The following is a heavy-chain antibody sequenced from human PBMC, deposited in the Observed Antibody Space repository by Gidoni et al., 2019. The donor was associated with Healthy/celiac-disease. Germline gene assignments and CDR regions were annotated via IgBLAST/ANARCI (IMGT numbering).Heavy chain of an antibody. J-gene: IGHJ4*02. D-gene: IGHD2-15*01. CDR2: IWYDVSNK. V-gene: IGHV3-33*01. CDR3: ARGSVRGYCSGGSCYPLGY. Sequence: QVQLVESGGGVVQPGRSLRPYCAAAGFTFSSYGMHWVRQATGKGLEWVAVIWYDVSNKCYADSVKCRFTISRDNSKNTLYLQMNSLSAEDTAVYYFARGSVRGYCSGGSCYPLGYWGQGTLVTVSS. CDR1: GFTFSSYG.